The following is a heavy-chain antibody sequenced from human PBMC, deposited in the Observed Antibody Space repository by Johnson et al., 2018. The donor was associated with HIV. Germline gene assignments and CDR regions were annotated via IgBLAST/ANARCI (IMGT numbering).Heavy chain of an antibody. CDR1: GFTFSNAW. Sequence: VQLVESGGGLVKPGGSLRLSCAASGFTFSNAWMRWVRQAPGKGVEWVGRIKSKTDGGTRDYAAPVKGRFTISRDDSENTLYLQMNSLKTEDTAVYYCWIVGTTRHDSFDIWGRGTMVTVSS. D-gene: IGHD4-17*01. V-gene: IGHV3-15*01. CDR2: IKSKTDGGTR. CDR3: WIVGTTRHDSFDI. J-gene: IGHJ3*02.